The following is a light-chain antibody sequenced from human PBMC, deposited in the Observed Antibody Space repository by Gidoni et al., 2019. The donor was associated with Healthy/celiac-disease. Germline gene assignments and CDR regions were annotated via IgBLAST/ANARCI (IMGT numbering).Light chain of an antibody. CDR2: DVS. CDR3: CSYAGSYTLSV. Sequence: HSALPPPRPVSGSPGQSATSSCTGPSSDVGGYNYVSWYQHHPRKAPKLMIYDVSKRPSGVPDRFSGSKSGNTASLTISGLQAEDEADYYCCSYAGSYTLSVFGTGTKVTVL. J-gene: IGLJ1*01. V-gene: IGLV2-11*01. CDR1: SSDVGGYNY.